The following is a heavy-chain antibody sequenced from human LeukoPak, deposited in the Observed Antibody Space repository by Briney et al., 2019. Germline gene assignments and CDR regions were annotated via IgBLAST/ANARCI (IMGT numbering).Heavy chain of an antibody. D-gene: IGHD1-26*01. CDR1: GGTFSSYA. V-gene: IGHV1-69*05. CDR2: IIPIFGTA. Sequence: SVKVSCKASGGTFSSYAISWVRQTPGQGLEWMGRIIPIFGTANYAQKCQGRVTITTDESTSTAYMELSSLRSEDTAVYYCAREVERVFDYWGQGTLVTVSS. J-gene: IGHJ4*02. CDR3: AREVERVFDY.